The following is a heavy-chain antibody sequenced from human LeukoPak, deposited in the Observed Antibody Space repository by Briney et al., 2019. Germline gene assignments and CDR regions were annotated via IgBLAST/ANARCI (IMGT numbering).Heavy chain of an antibody. J-gene: IGHJ6*02. V-gene: IGHV4-59*12. Sequence: SETLSLTCTVSGGSISSYYWSWIRQPPGKGLEWIGYIYYSGSTNYNPSLKSRVTISVDTSKNQFSLKLSSVTAADTAVYYCARGTNAKWSRHYATDARAQETTVTDSS. D-gene: IGHD2-15*01. CDR2: IYYSGST. CDR1: GGSISSYY. CDR3: ARGTNAKWSRHYATDA.